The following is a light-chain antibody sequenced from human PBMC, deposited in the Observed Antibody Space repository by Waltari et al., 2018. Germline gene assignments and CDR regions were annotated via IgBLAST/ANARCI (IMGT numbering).Light chain of an antibody. J-gene: IGKJ4*01. CDR3: QQSHSTPLT. V-gene: IGKV1-39*01. CDR1: QSISNY. CDR2: AAS. Sequence: DIQMTQSPSSLSASVGDRVTITCRASQSISNYLNGYQQKPGKAPKLLIYAASSLQSGVPSRFSGSGSRTDFTLTISSLQPEDFAIYYCQQSHSTPLTFGGGTKVEMK.